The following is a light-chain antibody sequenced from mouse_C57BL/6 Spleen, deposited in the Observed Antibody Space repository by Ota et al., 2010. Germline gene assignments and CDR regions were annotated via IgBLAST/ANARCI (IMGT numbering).Light chain of an antibody. Sequence: QIVLTQSPAIMSASPGGEGHHDLQCQLKCKLHALVPTEVRRSPKMDFDTSKLASGVPARFSGSGSGTSYSLTISRMEAEDAATYYCQQWSSYPFTFGSGTKLEIK. J-gene: IGKJ4*01. V-gene: IGKV4-59*01. CDR3: QQWSSYPFT. CDR1: KCKL. CDR2: DTS.